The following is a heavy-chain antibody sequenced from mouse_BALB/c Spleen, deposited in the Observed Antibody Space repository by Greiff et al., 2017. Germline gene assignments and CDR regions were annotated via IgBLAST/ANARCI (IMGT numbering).Heavy chain of an antibody. J-gene: IGHJ4*01. D-gene: IGHD2-1*01. CDR2: INPYNGDT. Sequence: VQLKQSGPELVKPGASVKISCKASGYSFTGYFMNWVMQSHGKSLEWIGRINPYNGDTFYNQKFKGKATLTVDKSSSTAHMELRSLASEDSAVYYCARGDGKYGYYAMDYWGQGTSVTVSS. CDR1: GYSFTGYF. V-gene: IGHV1-20*02. CDR3: ARGDGKYGYYAMDY.